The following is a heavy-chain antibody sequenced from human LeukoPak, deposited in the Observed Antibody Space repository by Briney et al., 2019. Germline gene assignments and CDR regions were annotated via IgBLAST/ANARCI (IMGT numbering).Heavy chain of an antibody. Sequence: PGGSLRLSRAASRFTFSSYEMNWVRQAPGKGLEWVSYISSSGSTIYYADSVRGRFSISRDNAKNSLYLQMNSLRAEDTAVYYCARSMRSGYVFDSWGQGTLVTVSS. V-gene: IGHV3-48*03. CDR2: ISSSGSTI. J-gene: IGHJ4*02. D-gene: IGHD5-12*01. CDR3: ARSMRSGYVFDS. CDR1: RFTFSSYE.